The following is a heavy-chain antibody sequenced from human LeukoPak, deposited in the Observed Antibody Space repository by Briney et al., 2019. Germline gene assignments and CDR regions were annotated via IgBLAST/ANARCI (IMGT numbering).Heavy chain of an antibody. D-gene: IGHD1/OR15-1a*01. CDR3: ARAPNNAWHNFDC. J-gene: IGHJ4*02. V-gene: IGHV3-74*01. Sequence: LAGGSLRLSCAASGNYWMHWVRQAPGKGLVWVSHINSDGSWTSYADSVKGRFTISKDNAKNTVYLQMTSLRPEDTAVYYCARAPNNAWHNFDCWGQGTLVTVSS. CDR2: INSDGSWT. CDR1: GNYW.